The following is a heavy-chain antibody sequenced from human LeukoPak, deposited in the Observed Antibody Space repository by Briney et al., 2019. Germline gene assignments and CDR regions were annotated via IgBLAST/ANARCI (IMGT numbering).Heavy chain of an antibody. Sequence: GGSLRLSCTASGFTFGDYAMSWFRQAPGKGLEWVGFIRSNTYGGAAEYAASVKGRFTISRDDSKSIAYLQMNSLKTEDTAVYYCTKGDYHAYWGQGTLVTVSS. CDR1: GFTFGDYA. CDR3: TKGDYHAY. J-gene: IGHJ4*02. CDR2: IRSNTYGGAA. V-gene: IGHV3-49*03.